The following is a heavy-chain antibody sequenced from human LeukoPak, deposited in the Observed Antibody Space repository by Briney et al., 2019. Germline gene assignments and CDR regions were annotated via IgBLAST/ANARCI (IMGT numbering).Heavy chain of an antibody. V-gene: IGHV4-4*07. CDR1: GGSLTDYH. CDR2: LYTSGST. J-gene: IGHJ4*02. Sequence: PSETLSLTCTVSGGSLTDYHWIWIRQPAGKGLEWIGRLYTSGSTNYNPSLKSRVSMSVDTSKKQFSLRLSSVTAADTAIYYCARMFEYWGQGTLVTVSS. CDR3: ARMFEY.